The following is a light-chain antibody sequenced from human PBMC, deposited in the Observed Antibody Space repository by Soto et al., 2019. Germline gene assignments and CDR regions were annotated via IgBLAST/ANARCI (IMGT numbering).Light chain of an antibody. V-gene: IGLV1-44*01. J-gene: IGLJ3*02. CDR3: AAWDDSLNGV. CDR1: SSNIGTNT. Sequence: QSVLTQPPSASGTPGQRVTISCSGSSSNIGTNTVNWYQQLPGTAPKLLIYTTDQRPSGVPDRFSGSKSGTSASLAINSLQSEDEADYYCAAWDDSLNGVFGGGTKLTVL. CDR2: TTD.